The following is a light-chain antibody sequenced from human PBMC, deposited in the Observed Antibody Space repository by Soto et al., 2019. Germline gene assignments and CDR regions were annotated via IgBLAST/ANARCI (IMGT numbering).Light chain of an antibody. Sequence: EIVLTQSPGTLSLSPGERATLSCRASQSVSSSYLAWYQQKPGQAPRLLIYGASSRATGIPDRFSGSGSGTDFTLTISRLEPEDFGVYYCQQYGSFPWTFGQGTKVEIK. CDR3: QQYGSFPWT. V-gene: IGKV3-20*01. CDR1: QSVSSSY. CDR2: GAS. J-gene: IGKJ1*01.